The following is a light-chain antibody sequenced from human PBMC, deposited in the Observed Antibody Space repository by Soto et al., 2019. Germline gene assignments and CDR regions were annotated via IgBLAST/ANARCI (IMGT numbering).Light chain of an antibody. Sequence: EMVMTQSPAPLSVSPGDGDTLSCRASQSVGSNLAWLQQKPGQAPRLLIYGASTRAPGIPARFSGSGSGTEFTLSISSLQSEEFAVYYCQQYYNWPRTVGEGTKLEIK. CDR1: QSVGSN. CDR2: GAS. V-gene: IGKV3-15*01. J-gene: IGKJ2*01. CDR3: QQYYNWPRT.